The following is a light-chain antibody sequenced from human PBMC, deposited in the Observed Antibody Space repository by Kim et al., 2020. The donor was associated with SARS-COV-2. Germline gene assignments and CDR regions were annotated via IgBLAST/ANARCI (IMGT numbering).Light chain of an antibody. CDR2: AAS. CDR1: QGISTY. CDR3: QQSYSTPLT. Sequence: DIQMTQSPSSLSASVGDRVTITCRASQGISTYLNWYQQKPGKAPKLLIYAASRLQSGVPSRFSGSGSGTDFTLTISSLQPEDFATYYCQQSYSTPLTFGGGTKVDIK. V-gene: IGKV1-39*01. J-gene: IGKJ4*01.